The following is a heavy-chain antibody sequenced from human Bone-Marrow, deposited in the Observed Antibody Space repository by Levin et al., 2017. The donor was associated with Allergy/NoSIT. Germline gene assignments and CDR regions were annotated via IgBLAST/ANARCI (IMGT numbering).Heavy chain of an antibody. D-gene: IGHD6-19*01. J-gene: IGHJ4*02. Sequence: PSETLSLTCTVSGGSISSSSYYWGWIRQPPGKGLEWIGSIYYSGSTYYNPSLKSRVTISVDTSKNQFSLKLSSVTAADTAVYYCARVSKAVADFDYWGQGTLVTVSS. V-gene: IGHV4-39*07. CDR2: IYYSGST. CDR3: ARVSKAVADFDY. CDR1: GGSISSSSYY.